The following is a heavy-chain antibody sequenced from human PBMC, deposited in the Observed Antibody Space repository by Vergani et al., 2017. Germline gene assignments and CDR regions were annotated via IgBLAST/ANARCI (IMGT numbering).Heavy chain of an antibody. CDR3: GRVADFYGLGSRLLDL. J-gene: IGHJ5*02. V-gene: IGHV4-59*01. CDR1: GGSMSGYY. Sequence: QVRLQESGPGLVKPSETLSLTCSVSGGSMSGYYWSWIRQPPGKELAWIGYMYHSGSTNYNPSLETRVTISGDTSKNQFSLKLNSVTAADTAVYYCGRVADFYGLGSRLLDLWGQGILVTVSS. D-gene: IGHD3-10*01. CDR2: MYHSGST.